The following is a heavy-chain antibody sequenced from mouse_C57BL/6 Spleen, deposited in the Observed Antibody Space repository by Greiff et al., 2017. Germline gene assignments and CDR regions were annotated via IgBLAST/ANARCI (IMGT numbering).Heavy chain of an antibody. CDR3: ASPLLLLLCYAMDY. D-gene: IGHD2-4*01. CDR2: IWSGGST. V-gene: IGHV2-2*01. Sequence: QVQLQQSGPGLVQPSQSLYITCTVSGFSLTSYGVHWVRQSPGKGLEWLGVIWSGGSTDYNAAFISRLSISKDNAKSQVFFKMNSLQADDTAIYYCASPLLLLLCYAMDYWGQGTSVTVSS. J-gene: IGHJ4*01. CDR1: GFSLTSYG.